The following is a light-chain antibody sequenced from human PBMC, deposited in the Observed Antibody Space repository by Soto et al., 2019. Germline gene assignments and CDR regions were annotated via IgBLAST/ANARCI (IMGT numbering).Light chain of an antibody. V-gene: IGKV1-5*01. Sequence: DIQMTQSPSTLSASVGDRVTITCRASQSISTRLAWYQQKPGKAPNLLIYDVSSLESGVPSRFSGGGSGTEFTLTISSLQPDDFATYYCQQYNSYPRTFGHGTKLEIK. CDR3: QQYNSYPRT. J-gene: IGKJ2*01. CDR2: DVS. CDR1: QSISTR.